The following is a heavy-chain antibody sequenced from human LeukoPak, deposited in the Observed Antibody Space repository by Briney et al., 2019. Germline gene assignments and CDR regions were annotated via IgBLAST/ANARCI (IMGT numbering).Heavy chain of an antibody. CDR3: ARDRYSYGVDY. CDR1: GGSISSYY. J-gene: IGHJ4*02. CDR2: IYYSGST. D-gene: IGHD5-18*01. Sequence: SETLSLTCTVSGGSISSYYWSWIRQPPGKGLEWIGYIYYSGSTKYNPSLKSRVTISVDTSKNQFSLKLSSVTAADTAVYYCARDRYSYGVDYWGQGTLVTVSS. V-gene: IGHV4-59*01.